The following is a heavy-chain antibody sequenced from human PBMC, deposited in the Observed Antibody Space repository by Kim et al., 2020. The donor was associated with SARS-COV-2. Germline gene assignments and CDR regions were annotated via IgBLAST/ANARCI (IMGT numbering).Heavy chain of an antibody. D-gene: IGHD3-9*01. CDR3: ARERNPVLRHFESQIDY. CDR1: GFTFSSYE. CDR2: ISSSGSTI. J-gene: IGHJ4*02. V-gene: IGHV3-48*03. Sequence: GGSLRLSCAASGFTFSSYEMNWVRQAPGKGLEWVSYISSSGSTIYYADSVKGRFTISRDNAKNSLYLQMNSLRAEDTAVYYCARERNPVLRHFESQIDYWGQGTLVTVSS.